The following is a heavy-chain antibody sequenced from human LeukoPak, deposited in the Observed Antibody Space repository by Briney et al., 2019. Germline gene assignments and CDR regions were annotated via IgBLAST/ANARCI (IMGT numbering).Heavy chain of an antibody. V-gene: IGHV4-38-2*01. J-gene: IGHJ6*03. Sequence: ASETLSLTCAISGYSINRGDCWGWIRQSPGKGLEWSGGIDHSGNTHYNPSLKNRVTILADTSKNEFSLKLSSVTAADTAVYYCARSVEGYCSGTSCYYYYYYMDVWGKGTTVTVSS. CDR3: ARSVEGYCSGTSCYYYYYYMDV. CDR2: IDHSGNT. CDR1: GYSINRGDC. D-gene: IGHD2-15*01.